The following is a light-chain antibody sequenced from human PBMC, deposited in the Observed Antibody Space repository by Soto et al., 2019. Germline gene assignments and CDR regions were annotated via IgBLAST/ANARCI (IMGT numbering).Light chain of an antibody. CDR1: QSVLYSSNNKNY. CDR2: WAS. V-gene: IGKV4-1*01. CDR3: QKYYRTPLA. Sequence: DIVMTQTPDSLAVSLGERATINCKSSQSVLYSSNNKNYLAWYQQKPGQPPKLLIYWASTRESGVPDRFRGSGSGTDFPFPISTLLAENVRVYYCQKYYRTPLAFGGGTRWRSN. J-gene: IGKJ4*01.